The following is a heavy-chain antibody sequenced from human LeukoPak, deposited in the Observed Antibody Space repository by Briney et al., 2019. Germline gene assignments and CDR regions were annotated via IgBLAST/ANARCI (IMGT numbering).Heavy chain of an antibody. J-gene: IGHJ6*02. CDR1: GFTFSSYA. V-gene: IGHV3-23*01. CDR2: ISGSGGST. D-gene: IGHD3-10*01. Sequence: GGSLRLSCAASGFTFSSYAMSWVRQAPGKGLEWVSAISGSGGSTYYADSVKGRFTISRDNAKNSLYLQMNSLRAEDTAVYYCARDRMVRGVINSYYYGMDVWGQGTTVTVSS. CDR3: ARDRMVRGVINSYYYGMDV.